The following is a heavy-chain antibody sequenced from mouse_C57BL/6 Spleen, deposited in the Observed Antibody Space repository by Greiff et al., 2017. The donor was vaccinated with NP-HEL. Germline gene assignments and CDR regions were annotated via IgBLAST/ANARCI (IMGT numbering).Heavy chain of an antibody. CDR3: ASFDYDYDAPFDY. Sequence: QVQLQQSGAELVKPGASVKISCKASGYAFSSYWMNWVKQRPGKGLEWIGQIYPGDGDTNYNGKFKGKATLTADKSSSTAYMQLSSLTSEDSAVYFYASFDYDYDAPFDYWGQGTTLTVSS. J-gene: IGHJ2*01. CDR2: IYPGDGDT. CDR1: GYAFSSYW. D-gene: IGHD2-4*01. V-gene: IGHV1-80*01.